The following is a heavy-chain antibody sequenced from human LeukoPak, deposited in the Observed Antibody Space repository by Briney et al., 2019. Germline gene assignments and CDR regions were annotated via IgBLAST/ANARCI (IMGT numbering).Heavy chain of an antibody. CDR1: GFTFNNYA. CDR2: ISGGGGST. V-gene: IGHV3-23*01. Sequence: GGSLRLSCAASGFTFNNYAMSWVRQAPGKGLEWVSTISGGGGSTYYADSMRGRFTISRDNSKNTLYLQVNSLRAEDTAVYYCAKDGRGYAIFHYWGQGTLVTVSS. D-gene: IGHD2-8*01. J-gene: IGHJ4*02. CDR3: AKDGRGYAIFHY.